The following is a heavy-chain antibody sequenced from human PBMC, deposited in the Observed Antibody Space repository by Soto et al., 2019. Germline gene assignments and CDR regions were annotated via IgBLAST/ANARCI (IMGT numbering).Heavy chain of an antibody. J-gene: IGHJ4*02. CDR1: GGSIRSGDYY. CDR2: IYYSGST. CDR3: AGSLRRAPPFDY. Sequence: SETLSLTCTVAGGSIRSGDYYWSWIRQPPGKGLESIGYIYYSGSTYYNPSLKSRVTISVDTSKNQFSLKVSAVTGADTAVGYGAGSLRRAPPFDYWGQGTLVTVSS. V-gene: IGHV4-30-4*01.